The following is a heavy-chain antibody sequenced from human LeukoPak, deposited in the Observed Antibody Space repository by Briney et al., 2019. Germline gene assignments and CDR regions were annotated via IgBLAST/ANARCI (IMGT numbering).Heavy chain of an antibody. J-gene: IGHJ4*02. V-gene: IGHV4-38-2*02. CDR2: IYHSGST. Sequence: SETLSLTCTVSGYSISSGYYWGWIRQPPGKGLEWIGSIYHSGSTYYNPSLKGRVTISVDTSKNQFSLKLSSVTAADTAVYYCARSGLNYLWFGESPSTGFDYWGQGTLVTVSS. D-gene: IGHD3-10*01. CDR3: ARSGLNYLWFGESPSTGFDY. CDR1: GYSISSGYY.